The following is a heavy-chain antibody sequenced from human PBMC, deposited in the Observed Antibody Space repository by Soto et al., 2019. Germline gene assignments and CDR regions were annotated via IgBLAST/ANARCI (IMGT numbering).Heavy chain of an antibody. V-gene: IGHV3-64D*06. Sequence: GGSLRLSCSASGFTFSEYSTHWVRQAPGKGLQYVSTISSDGDITYYADSVKGRFTISRDNSKNTLYLQMNSLRPEDTAVYYCVKVSTFYDILTGYYSTNFFGPWGQGTLVTVSS. CDR3: VKVSTFYDILTGYYSTNFFGP. CDR2: ISSDGDIT. CDR1: GFTFSEYS. J-gene: IGHJ5*02. D-gene: IGHD3-9*01.